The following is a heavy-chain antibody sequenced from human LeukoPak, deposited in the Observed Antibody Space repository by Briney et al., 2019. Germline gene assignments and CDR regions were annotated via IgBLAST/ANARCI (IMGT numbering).Heavy chain of an antibody. CDR3: ARGPYSSSSLDNWFDP. D-gene: IGHD6-6*01. CDR1: GFTFSSYW. CDR2: INSDGSST. J-gene: IGHJ5*02. Sequence: GGSLRLSCAASGFTFSSYWMHWVRQAPGKGLVWVSRINSDGSSTSYADSVRGRFSISRDNAKNTLYLQMNSLRAEDTAVYYCARGPYSSSSLDNWFDPWRQGTLVTVSS. V-gene: IGHV3-74*01.